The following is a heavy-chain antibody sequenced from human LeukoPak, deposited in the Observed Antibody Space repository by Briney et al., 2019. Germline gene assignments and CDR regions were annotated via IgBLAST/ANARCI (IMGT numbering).Heavy chain of an antibody. CDR1: GVSITSNY. CDR2: THHSGST. D-gene: IGHD4-17*01. J-gene: IGHJ4*02. V-gene: IGHV4-59*01. Sequence: SETLSLTCSVSGVSITSNYWSWIRQPPGKGLEWIGYTHHSGSTSYNPSLKSRITMSLDTSNNQFSLKLSSVTAADTAVYYCARELRGFDYWGQGTLVTVSS. CDR3: ARELRGFDY.